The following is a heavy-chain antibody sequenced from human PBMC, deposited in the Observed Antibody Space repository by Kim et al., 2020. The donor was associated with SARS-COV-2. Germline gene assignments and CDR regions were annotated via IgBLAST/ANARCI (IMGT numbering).Heavy chain of an antibody. V-gene: IGHV3-74*01. J-gene: IGHJ6*02. Sequence: GGSLRLSCAASGFTFRSYWMHWVRQAPGKGLVWVSLINSDGSSTTYADSVQGRFSISRDNAQNTLFLQMYSLRAEDTGVYFCARDLDPSANYYYYGMDVWGQGTAVTVSS. CDR2: INSDGSST. D-gene: IGHD3-3*01. CDR1: GFTFRSYW. CDR3: ARDLDPSANYYYYGMDV.